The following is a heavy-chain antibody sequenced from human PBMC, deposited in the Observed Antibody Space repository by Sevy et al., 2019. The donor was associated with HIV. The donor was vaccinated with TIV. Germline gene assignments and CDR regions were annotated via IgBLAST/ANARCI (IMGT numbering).Heavy chain of an antibody. D-gene: IGHD6-6*01. CDR3: ANSIAARQPFDY. CDR2: ISGSGGST. CDR1: GCTFSSYA. J-gene: IGHJ4*02. V-gene: IGHV3-23*01. Sequence: GGSLRLSCAASGCTFSSYAMSWVRQAPGKGLEWVSAISGSGGSTYYSDSVKGRFTISRDNSKNMLYVQMNSQRAEDTAVYYCANSIAARQPFDYWGQGTLVTVSS.